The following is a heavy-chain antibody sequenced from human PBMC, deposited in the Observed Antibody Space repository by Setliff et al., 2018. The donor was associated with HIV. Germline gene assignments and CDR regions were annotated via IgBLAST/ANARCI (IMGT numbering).Heavy chain of an antibody. CDR1: GYKFSDYW. Sequence: PGESLKISCRGSGYKFSDYWIGWVRQMPGKGLEWMGIIYPADSEVRYNPAFQGQVTISADKSISTAYLQWSSLKASDTAMYYCARRRDGFIDYWGQGTLVTVSS. CDR3: ARRRDGFIDY. D-gene: IGHD6-25*01. CDR2: IYPADSEV. J-gene: IGHJ4*02. V-gene: IGHV5-51*01.